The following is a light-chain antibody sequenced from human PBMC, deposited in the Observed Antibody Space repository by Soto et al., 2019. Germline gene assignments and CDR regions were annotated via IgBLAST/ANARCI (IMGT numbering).Light chain of an antibody. J-gene: IGKJ2*03. CDR2: GAF. CDR3: QQYDKWPYS. Sequence: EVVLTQSPATLSVSPGERATLSCRTSQSVGNNLAWYQQKPGQAPRLLMYGAFIRAPGLPVRFRGTGSGTECTLTISGLQFEDVALYYCQQYDKWPYSVGEGTKLETK. V-gene: IGKV3-15*01. CDR1: QSVGNN.